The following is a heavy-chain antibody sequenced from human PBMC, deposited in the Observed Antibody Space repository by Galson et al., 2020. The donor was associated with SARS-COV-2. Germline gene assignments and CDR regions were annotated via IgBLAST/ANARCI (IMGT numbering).Heavy chain of an antibody. CDR2: IYYSGST. V-gene: IGHV4-39*07. CDR1: GGSISSSSYY. CDR3: ARAPTMIVVVITNLFPGYFDY. D-gene: IGHD3-22*01. Sequence: SETLSLTCTVSGGSISSSSYYWGWIRQPPGKGLEWIGSIYYSGSTYYNPSLKSRVTISVDTSKNQFSLKLSSVTAADTAVYYCARAPTMIVVVITNLFPGYFDYWGQGTLVTVSS. J-gene: IGHJ4*02.